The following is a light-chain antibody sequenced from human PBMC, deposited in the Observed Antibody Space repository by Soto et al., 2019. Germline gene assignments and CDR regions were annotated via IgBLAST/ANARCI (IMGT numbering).Light chain of an antibody. CDR1: QDIRDD. V-gene: IGKV1-27*01. CDR3: QKYNSALALT. Sequence: IQVTQAPSSLSASVGXRVTITCRASQDIRDDLGWYQQKPGKVPKLLIYAASTLQSGVPSRFSGSGSGTDFTLTISSLQPEDVATYYCQKYNSALALTFGGGTKVDIK. J-gene: IGKJ4*01. CDR2: AAS.